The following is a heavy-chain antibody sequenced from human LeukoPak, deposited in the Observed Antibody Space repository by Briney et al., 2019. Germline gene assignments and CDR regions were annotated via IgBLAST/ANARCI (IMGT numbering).Heavy chain of an antibody. J-gene: IGHJ4*02. Sequence: GGSLRLSCAASGFTFSSYAMSWVRQARGKGLEWVSAISGSGGSTYYADSVKGRFTISRDNSKNTLYLQMNSLRAEDTAVYYCAKRLDIVVVPAALDYWGQGTLVTVSS. CDR2: ISGSGGST. CDR3: AKRLDIVVVPAALDY. CDR1: GFTFSSYA. V-gene: IGHV3-23*01. D-gene: IGHD2-2*03.